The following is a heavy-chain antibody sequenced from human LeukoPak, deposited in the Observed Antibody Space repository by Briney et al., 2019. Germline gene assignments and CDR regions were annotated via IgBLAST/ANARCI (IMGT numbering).Heavy chain of an antibody. Sequence: GGSLRLSCAASGFTFSSYEMNWVRQAPGKGLEWVSYISSSGSTISYADSVKGRFTISRDNAKNSLYLQMNSLRAEDTAVYYCARDRQLLWFGEGDYWGQGTLVTVSS. CDR2: ISSSGSTI. J-gene: IGHJ4*02. CDR1: GFTFSSYE. V-gene: IGHV3-48*03. CDR3: ARDRQLLWFGEGDY. D-gene: IGHD3-10*01.